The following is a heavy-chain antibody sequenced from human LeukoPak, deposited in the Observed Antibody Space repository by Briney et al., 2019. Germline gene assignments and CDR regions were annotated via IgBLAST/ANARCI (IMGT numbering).Heavy chain of an antibody. V-gene: IGHV3-74*01. CDR2: INSDGSST. CDR3: AKVGYCSSTSCYSGAFDI. Sequence: GGSLRLSCAASGFTFSSYWMHWVRQAPGKGLVWVSRINSDGSSTSYADSVKGRFTISRDNAKNTLYLQMNSLRAEDTAVYYCAKVGYCSSTSCYSGAFDIWGQGTMVTVSS. CDR1: GFTFSSYW. J-gene: IGHJ3*02. D-gene: IGHD2-2*03.